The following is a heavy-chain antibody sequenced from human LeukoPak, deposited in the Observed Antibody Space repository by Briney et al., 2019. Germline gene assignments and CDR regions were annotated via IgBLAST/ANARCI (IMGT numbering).Heavy chain of an antibody. V-gene: IGHV3-23*01. Sequence: GGALRLSCAASGFTFSSYAMSWVRQAPGKGLEWVSANSGSGGSTYYADSVKGRFTISRDNSRNTLYLQMSSLRPEDTAVYYCTKWSGFGDDWGQGTLVTVSS. J-gene: IGHJ4*02. CDR1: GFTFSSYA. D-gene: IGHD3-10*01. CDR3: TKWSGFGDD. CDR2: NSGSGGST.